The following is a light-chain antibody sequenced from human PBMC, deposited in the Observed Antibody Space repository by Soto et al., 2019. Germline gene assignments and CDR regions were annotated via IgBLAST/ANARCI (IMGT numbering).Light chain of an antibody. Sequence: EIVMTQAPGTLPVSPVASARLCWSPSQSVSSNLAWYQQKPGQAPRLLIYGASTRATGIPARFSGSGSGTEFTLTISSLQSEDFAVYYCQQYNNWPPVTFGQGTKVDIK. CDR3: QQYNNWPPVT. V-gene: IGKV3-15*01. CDR2: GAS. CDR1: QSVSSN. J-gene: IGKJ1*01.